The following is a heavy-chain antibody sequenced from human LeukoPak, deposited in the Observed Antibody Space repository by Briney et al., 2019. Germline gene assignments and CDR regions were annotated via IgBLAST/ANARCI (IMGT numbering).Heavy chain of an antibody. Sequence: QPGGSQRLSCAASGFTFSSYSINWVRQAPGKGLEWVSYISSRSSTIYYADSVKGRFTISRDNAKNSLYLQMNSLRAEDTAVYYCARDRDGYDFWSGQEDYWGQGTLVTVSS. CDR1: GFTFSSYS. J-gene: IGHJ4*02. D-gene: IGHD3-3*01. CDR3: ARDRDGYDFWSGQEDY. V-gene: IGHV3-48*04. CDR2: ISSRSSTI.